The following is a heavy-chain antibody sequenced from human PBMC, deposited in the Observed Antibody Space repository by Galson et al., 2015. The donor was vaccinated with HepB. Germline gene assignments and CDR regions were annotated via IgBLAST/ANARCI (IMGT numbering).Heavy chain of an antibody. CDR3: ARLWGVGYCSSTSCLPDDY. V-gene: IGHV3-33*01. CDR2: IWYDGSNK. J-gene: IGHJ4*02. D-gene: IGHD2-2*01. CDR1: GFTFSSYG. Sequence: SLRLSCAASGFTFSSYGMHWVRQAPGKGLEWVAVIWYDGSNKYYADSVKGRFTISRDNSKNTLYLQMNSLRAEDTAVYYCARLWGVGYCSSTSCLPDDYWGQGTLVTVSS.